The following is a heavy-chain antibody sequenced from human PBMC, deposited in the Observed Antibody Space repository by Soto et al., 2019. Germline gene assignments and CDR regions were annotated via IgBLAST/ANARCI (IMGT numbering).Heavy chain of an antibody. CDR3: ARDPGSSTPWFAP. Sequence: PGGSLRLSCAASGFTFSSYSMNWVRQAPGKGLEWVSSISSSSSYIYYADSVKGRFTISRDNAKNSLYLQMNSLRAEDTAVYYCARDPGSSTPWFAPWGQGTLVTVSS. D-gene: IGHD6-6*01. CDR2: ISSSSSYI. V-gene: IGHV3-21*01. CDR1: GFTFSSYS. J-gene: IGHJ5*02.